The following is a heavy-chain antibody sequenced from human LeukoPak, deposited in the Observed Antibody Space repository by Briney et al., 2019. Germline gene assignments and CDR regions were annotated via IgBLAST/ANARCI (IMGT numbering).Heavy chain of an antibody. Sequence: GGSLRLSCAASGFSFSTYSMSWVRQAPGKGLEWVSVISDTGATKFYADSVRGRFTISRDTSKNMVFLQMNSLRVEDTAVYYCARDPSAGSESWGQGTLVTVSS. D-gene: IGHD6-25*01. CDR3: ARDPSAGSES. CDR2: ISDTGATK. V-gene: IGHV3-23*01. J-gene: IGHJ4*02. CDR1: GFSFSTYS.